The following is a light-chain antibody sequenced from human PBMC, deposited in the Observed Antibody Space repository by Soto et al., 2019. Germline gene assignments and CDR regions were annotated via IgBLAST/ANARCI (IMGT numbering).Light chain of an antibody. CDR2: AAS. J-gene: IGKJ4*01. V-gene: IGKV1-17*01. CDR1: QGIGND. Sequence: DIQMTQSPSSLSASVGDMVTITCRANQGIGNDFGWYQQKPEKAPKRLMYAASSLQSGVPSGFSASEFRTEFTLTISSLQPEDFATYYCLQHNSYPLTFCGGTKVEIK. CDR3: LQHNSYPLT.